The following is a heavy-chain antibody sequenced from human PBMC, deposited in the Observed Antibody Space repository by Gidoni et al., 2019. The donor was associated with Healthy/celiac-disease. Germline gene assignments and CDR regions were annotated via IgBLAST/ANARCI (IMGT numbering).Heavy chain of an antibody. Sequence: EVQLVESGGGLVQPGGSLRLSCAASGFTFSSYSMKWVRQAPGKGLGWVSYISSSSSTIYYADSVKGGFTISRDNAKNSLYLQMNSLRAEDTAVYYCARVASVVTPAKIYFQHWGQGTLVTVSS. V-gene: IGHV3-48*01. J-gene: IGHJ1*01. CDR2: ISSSSSTI. CDR1: GFTFSSYS. CDR3: ARVASVVTPAKIYFQH. D-gene: IGHD2-15*01.